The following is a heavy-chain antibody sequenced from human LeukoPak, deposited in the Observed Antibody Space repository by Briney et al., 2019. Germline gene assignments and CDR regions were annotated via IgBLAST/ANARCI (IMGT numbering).Heavy chain of an antibody. CDR1: GFTVSSNY. V-gene: IGHV3-66*01. CDR3: ARAKRDCSSTSCSHPDAFDI. Sequence: PGGSLRLSCAASGFTVSSNYMSWVRQAPGKGLEWVSVIYSGGSTYYADSVKGRFTISRDNSKNTLYLQMNSLRAEDTAVYYCARAKRDCSSTSCSHPDAFDIWGQGTMVTVSS. J-gene: IGHJ3*02. CDR2: IYSGGST. D-gene: IGHD2-2*01.